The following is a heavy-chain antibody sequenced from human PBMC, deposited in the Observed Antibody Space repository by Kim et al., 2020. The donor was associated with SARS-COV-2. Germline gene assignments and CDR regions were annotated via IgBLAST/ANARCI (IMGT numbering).Heavy chain of an antibody. CDR2: IDPSDSYT. D-gene: IGHD2-2*01. Sequence: GESLKISCKGSGYSFTSYWISWVRQMPGKGLEWMGRIDPSDSYTNYSPSFQGHVTISADKSISTAYLQWSSLKASDTAMYYCARQSTEFYIVVVPAAIYGMDVWGQGTTVTVSS. V-gene: IGHV5-10-1*01. J-gene: IGHJ6*02. CDR1: GYSFTSYW. CDR3: ARQSTEFYIVVVPAAIYGMDV.